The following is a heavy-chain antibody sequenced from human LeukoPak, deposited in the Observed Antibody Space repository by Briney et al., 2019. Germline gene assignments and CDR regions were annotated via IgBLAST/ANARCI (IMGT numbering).Heavy chain of an antibody. V-gene: IGHV1-24*01. D-gene: IGHD5-24*01. CDR1: GYTLTELS. J-gene: IGHJ5*02. CDR2: FDPEDGET. CDR3: ATNSDGYGLERDWFDP. Sequence: ASVKVSCKVSGYTLTELSMHWVRQAPGKGLEWMGGFDPEDGETIYAQKFQGRVTMTEDTSTDTAYMELSSLRSEDTAVYYCATNSDGYGLERDWFDPWGQGTLVTVSS.